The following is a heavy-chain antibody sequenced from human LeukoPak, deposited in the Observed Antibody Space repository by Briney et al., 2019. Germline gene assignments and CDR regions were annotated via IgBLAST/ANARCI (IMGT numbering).Heavy chain of an antibody. V-gene: IGHV6-1*01. D-gene: IGHD3-10*01. CDR1: GDSVSSNNAA. J-gene: IGHJ4*02. Sequence: SQTLSLTCAICGDSVSSNNAAWNWIRQSPSRGLEWLGRTYYRSKWYNDYAVSVKSRITINPDTSKNQFSLQLNSVTPEDTAVYYCARDTYYYGSGSYPFPFDYWGQGTLVTVSS. CDR3: ARDTYYYGSGSYPFPFDY. CDR2: TYYRSKWYN.